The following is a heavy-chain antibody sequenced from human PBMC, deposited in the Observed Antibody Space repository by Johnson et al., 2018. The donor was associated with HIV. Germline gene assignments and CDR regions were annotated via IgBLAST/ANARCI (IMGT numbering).Heavy chain of an antibody. V-gene: IGHV3-23*04. CDR2: ISGSGGST. CDR3: ARSPPSYGSGSYLGLDAFDI. Sequence: VQLVESGGGVVRPGGSLRLSCAASGFTFDDYGMSWVRQAPGKGLEWVSGISGSGGSTYYADSVKGRFTISRDNSKNTLYVQMNSLRAEDTAVYYCARSPPSYGSGSYLGLDAFDIWGQGTMVTVSS. CDR1: GFTFDDYG. J-gene: IGHJ3*02. D-gene: IGHD3-10*01.